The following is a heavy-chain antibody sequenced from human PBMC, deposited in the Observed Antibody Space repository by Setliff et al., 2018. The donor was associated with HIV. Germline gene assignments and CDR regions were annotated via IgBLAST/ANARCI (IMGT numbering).Heavy chain of an antibody. V-gene: IGHV4-59*11. Sequence: ETLSLTCAVSGVSISSQYWSWIRQPPGKGLEWIGFIYYNVNNNYNPSLKSRVSISVDTSENQFSLRLSSVTAADTAVYYCTRGGSMTTLTTWGQGTLVTVSS. CDR2: IYYNVNN. CDR3: TRGGSMTTLTT. D-gene: IGHD4-4*01. CDR1: GVSISSQY. J-gene: IGHJ4*02.